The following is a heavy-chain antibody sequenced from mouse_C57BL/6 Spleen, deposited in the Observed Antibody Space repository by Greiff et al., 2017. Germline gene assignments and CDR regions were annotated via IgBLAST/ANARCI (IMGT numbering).Heavy chain of an antibody. CDR2: INPTNGGT. Sequence: EVQLQQPGPELVKPGASVKISCKASGYTFTDYYMNWVKQSHGKSLEWIGDINPTNGGTSYNQKFKGKATLTVDQSSSPAYMELRSQTSEDSAVYYCARECTSVVSGFDYWGQGTTLTVAS. V-gene: IGHV1-26*01. D-gene: IGHD1-1*01. CDR1: GYTFTDYY. J-gene: IGHJ2*01. CDR3: ARECTSVVSGFDY.